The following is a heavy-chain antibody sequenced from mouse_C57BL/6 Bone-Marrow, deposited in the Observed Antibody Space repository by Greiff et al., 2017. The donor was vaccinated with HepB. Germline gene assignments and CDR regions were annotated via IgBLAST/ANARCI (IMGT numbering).Heavy chain of an antibody. V-gene: IGHV6-6*01. CDR2: IRNKANNHAT. CDR3: TRIYYDYGGFAY. J-gene: IGHJ3*01. CDR1: GFTFSDAW. D-gene: IGHD2-4*01. Sequence: EVKLMESGGGLVQPGGSMKLSCAASGFTFSDAWMYWVRQSPEKGLEWVAAIRNKANNHATYYAESVKGRFTISRDDSKSSVYLQMNSLRAEDTGIYYCTRIYYDYGGFAYWGQGTLVTVSA.